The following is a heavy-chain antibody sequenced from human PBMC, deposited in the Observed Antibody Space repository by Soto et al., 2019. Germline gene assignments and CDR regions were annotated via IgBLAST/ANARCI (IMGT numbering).Heavy chain of an antibody. V-gene: IGHV3-33*01. Sequence: QVQLVESGGGVVQPGRSLRLSCAASGFTFSTYGMHWVRQAPGKGLEWVAVIWYDGSNKYYADSVKGRFTISRDNSKNTLYLQMNSRRTEDTAVYYCARHGGMDVWGQGTTVTVSS. CDR3: ARHGGMDV. CDR1: GFTFSTYG. J-gene: IGHJ6*02. CDR2: IWYDGSNK.